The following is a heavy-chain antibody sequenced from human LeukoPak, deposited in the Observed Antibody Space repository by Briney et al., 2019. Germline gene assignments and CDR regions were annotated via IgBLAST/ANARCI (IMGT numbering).Heavy chain of an antibody. V-gene: IGHV3-64*01. D-gene: IGHD3-22*01. CDR1: GFTFSSYV. CDR2: ISSNGGST. J-gene: IGHJ4*02. Sequence: GGSLRLSCAASGFTFSSYVMYRVRQAPGKGLEYVSSISSNGGSTYYANSVKGRFTISRDNSKNTLYLQMGSLRAEDMAVCYCARGGQSKYDSSGYLNYFDYWGQGTLVTVSS. CDR3: ARGGQSKYDSSGYLNYFDY.